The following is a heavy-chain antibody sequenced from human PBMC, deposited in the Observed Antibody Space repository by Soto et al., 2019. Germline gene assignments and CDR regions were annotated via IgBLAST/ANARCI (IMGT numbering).Heavy chain of an antibody. CDR1: GYTFTSYG. Sequence: ASVKVSCKASGYTFTSYGISWVRQAPGQGLEWMGWISAYNGNTNYAQKLQGRVTMTTDTSTSIAYMELRSLRSDDTAVYYCARGPSNTYYDYIWGRNDAFDIWGQGTMVT. CDR3: ARGPSNTYYDYIWGRNDAFDI. J-gene: IGHJ3*02. D-gene: IGHD3-16*01. CDR2: ISAYNGNT. V-gene: IGHV1-18*01.